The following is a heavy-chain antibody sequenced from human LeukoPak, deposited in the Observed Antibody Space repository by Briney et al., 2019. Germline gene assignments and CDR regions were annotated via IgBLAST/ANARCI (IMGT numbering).Heavy chain of an antibody. D-gene: IGHD3-22*01. CDR2: IYTSGST. Sequence: SETLSLTCTVSGGSISSGSYYWSWIRQPAGKGLEWIGRIYTSGSTNYNPSLKSRVTISVDTSKHQFSLKLSSVTAADTAVYYCARHYYDSSGYYDQGYMDVWGKGTTVTVSS. V-gene: IGHV4-61*02. CDR1: GGSISSGSYY. CDR3: ARHYYDSSGYYDQGYMDV. J-gene: IGHJ6*03.